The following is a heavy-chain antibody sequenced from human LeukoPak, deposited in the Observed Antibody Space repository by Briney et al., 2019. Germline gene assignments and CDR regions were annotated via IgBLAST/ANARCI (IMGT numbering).Heavy chain of an antibody. CDR1: GGSISSGGYY. D-gene: IGHD1-26*01. J-gene: IGHJ4*02. Sequence: SQTLSLTCTVSGGSISSGGYYWSWIRQHPGKGLEWIGRIYTSGSTNYNPSLKSRVTMSVDTSKNQFSLKLSSVTAADTAVYYCARDSVGGSSYWGQGTLVTVSS. V-gene: IGHV4-61*02. CDR2: IYTSGST. CDR3: ARDSVGGSSY.